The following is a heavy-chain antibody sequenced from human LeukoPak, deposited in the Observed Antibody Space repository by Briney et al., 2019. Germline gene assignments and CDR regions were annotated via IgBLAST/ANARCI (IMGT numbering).Heavy chain of an antibody. CDR2: IYYSGST. CDR1: GGSISRYY. J-gene: IGHJ5*02. V-gene: IGHV4-59*08. D-gene: IGHD2-15*01. Sequence: TSETLSLTCTVSGGSISRYYWSWIRQPPGKGLEWIGYIYYSGSTNYNPSLKSRVTISVDTSKNQFSLKLSSVTAADTAVYYCARSRLLLSSWFDPWGQGTLVTVSS. CDR3: ARSRLLLSSWFDP.